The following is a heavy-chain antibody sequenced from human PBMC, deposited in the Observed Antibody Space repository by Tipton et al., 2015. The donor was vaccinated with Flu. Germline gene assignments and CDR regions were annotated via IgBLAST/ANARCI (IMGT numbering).Heavy chain of an antibody. CDR1: GFTFSIYE. V-gene: IGHV3-48*03. CDR2: IDGTGSTI. Sequence: SLRLSCAASGFTFSIYEMSWVRQAPGKGLEWVSYIDGTGSTIYYAESVKGRFTISRDNAKNSLSLQMNSLRAEDTAVYYCARELPYSSGWYPPRMDVWGQGTTVTVSS. CDR3: ARELPYSSGWYPPRMDV. D-gene: IGHD6-19*01. J-gene: IGHJ6*02.